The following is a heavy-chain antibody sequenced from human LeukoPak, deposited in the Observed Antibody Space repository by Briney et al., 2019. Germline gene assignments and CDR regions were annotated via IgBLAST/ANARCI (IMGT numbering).Heavy chain of an antibody. CDR3: ARGQSAITIFGVALDAFDI. J-gene: IGHJ3*02. D-gene: IGHD3-3*01. CDR2: ISSSGSTI. V-gene: IGHV3-11*04. Sequence: GGSLRLSCAASGFTSSDYYMSWIRQAPGKGLEWVSYISSSGSTIYYADSVKGRFTTSRDNAKNSLYLQMNSLRAEDTAVYYCARGQSAITIFGVALDAFDIWGQGTMVTVSS. CDR1: GFTSSDYY.